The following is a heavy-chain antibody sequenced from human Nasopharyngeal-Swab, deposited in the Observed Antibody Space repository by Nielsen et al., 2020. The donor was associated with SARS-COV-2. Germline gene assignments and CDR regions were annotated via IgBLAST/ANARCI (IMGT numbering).Heavy chain of an antibody. J-gene: IGHJ6*03. Sequence: SETLSLTCTVSGGSISSSSYYWGWIRQPPGQGLEWIGSIYYSGSPYYNPSLKSRVTISVDPSKNQFSLKLSSVTAADTAVYYCAGERVRGGIWNYYYYYMDVWGKGTTVTVSS. D-gene: IGHD3-10*01. CDR1: GGSISSSSYY. V-gene: IGHV4-39*07. CDR2: IYYSGSP. CDR3: AGERVRGGIWNYYYYYMDV.